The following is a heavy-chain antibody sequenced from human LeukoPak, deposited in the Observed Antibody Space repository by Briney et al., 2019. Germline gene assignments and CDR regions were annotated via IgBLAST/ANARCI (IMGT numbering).Heavy chain of an antibody. J-gene: IGHJ4*02. Sequence: RASVKVSCKASGYTFTNYGITWVRQAPGQGLEWMGWISGYQGSTKYAQNFQGRVTMTIDTSTSTAYMDLRSLRSDDTAIYFCASSDLGTITAGPLNNWGQGTLGAVSS. CDR1: GYTFTNYG. V-gene: IGHV1-18*01. D-gene: IGHD5-24*01. CDR2: ISGYQGST. CDR3: ASSDLGTITAGPLNN.